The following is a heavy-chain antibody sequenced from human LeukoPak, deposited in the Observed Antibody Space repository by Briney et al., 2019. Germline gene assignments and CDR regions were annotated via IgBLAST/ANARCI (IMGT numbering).Heavy chain of an antibody. D-gene: IGHD6-19*01. CDR2: ISYDGSNK. CDR3: ARDQADSSGWYGFDY. Sequence: GSLRLSCAASGFTFSSYAMHWVRQAPGKGPEWVAVISYDGSNKYYADSVKGRFTISRDNSKNTLYLQMNSLRAEDTAVYYCARDQADSSGWYGFDYWGQGTLVTVSS. J-gene: IGHJ4*02. CDR1: GFTFSSYA. V-gene: IGHV3-30*04.